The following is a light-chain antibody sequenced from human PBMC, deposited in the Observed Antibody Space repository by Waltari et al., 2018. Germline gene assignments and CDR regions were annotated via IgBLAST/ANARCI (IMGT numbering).Light chain of an antibody. CDR3: QQYDNLPSA. J-gene: IGKJ3*01. CDR1: QDISKY. Sequence: DIQMTQSPSSLSASVGDRVTITCQASQDISKYLNWYQQRPGRAPKLLNYDTSNLDTGVPARFSGIGSGSHCTFTINSLQPDGVATYYCQQYDNLPSAFVPGTKVDLK. V-gene: IGKV1-33*01. CDR2: DTS.